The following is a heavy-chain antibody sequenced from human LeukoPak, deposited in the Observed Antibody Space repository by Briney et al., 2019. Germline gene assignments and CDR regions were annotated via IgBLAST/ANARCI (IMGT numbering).Heavy chain of an antibody. D-gene: IGHD1-1*01. CDR1: GYTFTGYH. V-gene: IGHV1-8*02. CDR2: MNPNSGNT. Sequence: GASVKVSCKASGYTFTGYHLHWVRQAPGHGLEWMGWMNPNSGNTGYAQKFQGRVTMTRNTSISTAYMELSSLRSEDTAVYYCARGRVDGTNFDYWGQGTLVTVSS. CDR3: ARGRVDGTNFDY. J-gene: IGHJ4*02.